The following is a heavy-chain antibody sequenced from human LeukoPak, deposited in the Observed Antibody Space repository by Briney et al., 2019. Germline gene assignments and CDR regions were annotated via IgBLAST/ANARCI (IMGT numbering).Heavy chain of an antibody. CDR1: GGAFSSYA. Sequence: SVKVSCKASGGAFSSYAISWVRQAPGQGLEWMGGIIPIFGTANYAQKFQGRVTITTDESTSTAYMELSSLRSEDTAVYYCARIGTGTTWNYFDYWGQGTLVTVSS. D-gene: IGHD1-1*01. CDR2: IIPIFGTA. CDR3: ARIGTGTTWNYFDY. V-gene: IGHV1-69*05. J-gene: IGHJ4*02.